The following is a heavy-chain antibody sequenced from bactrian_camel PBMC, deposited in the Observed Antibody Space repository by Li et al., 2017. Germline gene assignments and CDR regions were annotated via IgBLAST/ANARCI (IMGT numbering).Heavy chain of an antibody. D-gene: IGHD1*01. CDR3: TKDSTDAGWASTY. V-gene: IGHV3S1*01. J-gene: IGHJ4*01. CDR1: GFAFSTRW. Sequence: HVQLVESGGSEVQPGGSLSLSCVASGFAFSTRWIYWVREAPGKGLEWLSEIAGDGLRTAYRDSVLGRFTLSRDNAKNTLYLHLNSLKTEDTAMYYCTKDSTDAGWASTYWGQGTQVTVS. CDR2: IAGDGLRT.